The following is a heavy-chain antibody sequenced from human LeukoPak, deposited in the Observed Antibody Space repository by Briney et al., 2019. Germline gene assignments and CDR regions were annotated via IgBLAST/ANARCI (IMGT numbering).Heavy chain of an antibody. J-gene: IGHJ4*02. Sequence: SETLSLTCTVSGGSISSSSYYWGWIRQPPGKGLERIGSIYYSGSTYYNPSLKSRVTISVDTSKHQFSLKLSSVTAADTAVYYCVGIVVITTSIDYWGQGTLVTVSS. CDR2: IYYSGST. CDR3: VGIVVITTSIDY. V-gene: IGHV4-39*01. CDR1: GGSISSSSYY. D-gene: IGHD3-22*01.